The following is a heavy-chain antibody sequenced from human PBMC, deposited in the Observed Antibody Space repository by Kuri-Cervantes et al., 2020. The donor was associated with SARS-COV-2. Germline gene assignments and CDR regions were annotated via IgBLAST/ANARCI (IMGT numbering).Heavy chain of an antibody. CDR1: GYSFSSNG. Sequence: ASVKVSCKASGYSFSSNGISWVRQAPGQGLEWMAWISPYNGNRNYAQKVQGRVTMTTDTSTSTAYMELRSLQSDDTAVYYCARDRGSSGWSWVYYYYGMDVWGQGTTVTVSS. CDR2: ISPYNGNR. J-gene: IGHJ6*02. V-gene: IGHV1-18*04. CDR3: ARDRGSSGWSWVYYYYGMDV. D-gene: IGHD6-19*01.